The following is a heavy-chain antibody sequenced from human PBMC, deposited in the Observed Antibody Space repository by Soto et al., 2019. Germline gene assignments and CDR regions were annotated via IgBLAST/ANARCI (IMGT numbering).Heavy chain of an antibody. CDR2: IRSKAYGGTT. D-gene: IGHD6-13*01. V-gene: IGHV3-49*03. CDR1: GFTFGDYA. CDR3: TTPPSIAAAGTWWFDP. J-gene: IGHJ5*02. Sequence: GGSLRLSCTASGFTFGDYAMSWFRQAPGKGLEWVGFIRSKAYGGTTEYAASVKGRFTISRDDSKSIAYLQMNSLKTEDTAVYYCTTPPSIAAAGTWWFDPWGQGTLVTVSS.